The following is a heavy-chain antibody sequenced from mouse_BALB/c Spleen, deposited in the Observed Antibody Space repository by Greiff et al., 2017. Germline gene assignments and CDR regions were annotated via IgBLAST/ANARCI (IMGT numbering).Heavy chain of an antibody. D-gene: IGHD2-4*01. V-gene: IGHV1-15*01. J-gene: IGHJ4*01. CDR3: TSWLGLMITTRHAMDY. Sequence: QVQLKESGAELVRPGASVTLSCKASGYTFTDYEMHWVKQTPVHGLEWIGAIDPETGGTAYNQKFKGKATLTADKSSSTAYMELRSLTSEDSAVYYCTSWLGLMITTRHAMDYWGQGTSVTVSS. CDR1: GYTFTDYE. CDR2: IDPETGGT.